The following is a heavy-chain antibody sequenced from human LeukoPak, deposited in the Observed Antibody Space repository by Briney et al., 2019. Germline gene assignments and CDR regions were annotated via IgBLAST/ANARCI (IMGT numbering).Heavy chain of an antibody. D-gene: IGHD5-18*01. CDR2: IIPIFGTA. V-gene: IGHV1-69*05. CDR3: ARVGYSYAYDAFDI. Sequence: ASVKVSCKASGGTFSSYAISWVRQAPGQGLEWMGRIIPIFGTANYAQKFQGRVTITTDESTSTAYMELSSLRSEDTAVYYCARVGYSYAYDAFDIWGQGTMVTVSS. J-gene: IGHJ3*02. CDR1: GGTFSSYA.